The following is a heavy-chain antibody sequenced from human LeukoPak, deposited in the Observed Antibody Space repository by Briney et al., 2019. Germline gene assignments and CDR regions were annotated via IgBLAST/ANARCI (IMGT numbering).Heavy chain of an antibody. CDR2: IFYSGST. Sequence: SETLSLTCTVSGGSIHSYWGWIRQPPGKGLEWIGNIFYSGSTYYSPSLKSRVTISLDTSRNQFSLKLNSVTAADTAVYYCAKSNGYGLVDIWGQGTMVTVSS. CDR1: GGSIHSY. V-gene: IGHV4-39*07. D-gene: IGHD3-10*01. J-gene: IGHJ3*02. CDR3: AKSNGYGLVDI.